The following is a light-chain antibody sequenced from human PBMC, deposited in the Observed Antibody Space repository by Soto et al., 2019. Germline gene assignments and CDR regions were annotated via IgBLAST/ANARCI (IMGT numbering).Light chain of an antibody. CDR2: GTS. Sequence: DIVLTQSPGTLSLSPGERATLSCRASQSVATQFFTWSQQRPGQAPRVLIYGTSTRDTSIPHRFSGSGSGTDFTLTISRLEPEDFAVYYCQQYTSSSGFTFGQGTKLEIK. CDR1: QSVATQF. V-gene: IGKV3-20*01. CDR3: QQYTSSSGFT. J-gene: IGKJ2*01.